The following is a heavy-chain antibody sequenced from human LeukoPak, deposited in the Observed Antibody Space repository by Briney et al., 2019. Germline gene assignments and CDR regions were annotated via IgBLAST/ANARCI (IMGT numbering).Heavy chain of an antibody. CDR2: ISSSSSYI. V-gene: IGHV3-21*04. D-gene: IGHD3-10*01. Sequence: GSLRLSCAASGFTFSSYSMNWVRQAPGKGLEWVSSISSSSSYIYYADSVKGRFTISRDNAKNTLYLQMNSLRAEDTAVYYCAKDEVTMVRGAEGAFDIWGQGTMVTVSS. J-gene: IGHJ3*02. CDR1: GFTFSSYS. CDR3: AKDEVTMVRGAEGAFDI.